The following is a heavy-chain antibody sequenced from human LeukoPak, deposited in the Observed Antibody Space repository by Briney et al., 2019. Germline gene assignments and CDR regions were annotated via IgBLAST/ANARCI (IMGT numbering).Heavy chain of an antibody. CDR3: ASGSRDGYIYGYYFDY. CDR2: IYSGGST. D-gene: IGHD5-24*01. J-gene: IGHJ4*02. V-gene: IGHV3-66*01. CDR1: GFTVSSNY. Sequence: GGFLRLSCAASGFTVSSNYMSWVRQAPGKGLEWVSVIYSGGSTYYADSVKGRFTISRDNSKNTMYLQMNSLRAEDTAVYYCASGSRDGYIYGYYFDYWGQGTLVTVSS.